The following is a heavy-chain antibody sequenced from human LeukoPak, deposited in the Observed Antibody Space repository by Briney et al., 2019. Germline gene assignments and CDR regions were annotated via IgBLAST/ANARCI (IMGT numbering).Heavy chain of an antibody. CDR1: GFTFSSTW. Sequence: GGSLRLSCAASGFTFSSTWMHWVRQVPGKGPVWVSRINSDGSSRSHADSVQGRCTISRDNAKNTLDLQMNSLREEDTALYYCFMGAPFEYWGQGILVTVSS. D-gene: IGHD1-26*01. CDR2: INSDGSSR. CDR3: FMGAPFEY. J-gene: IGHJ4*02. V-gene: IGHV3-74*01.